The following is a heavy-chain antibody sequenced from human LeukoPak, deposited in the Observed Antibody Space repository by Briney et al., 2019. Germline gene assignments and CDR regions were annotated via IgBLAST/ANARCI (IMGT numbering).Heavy chain of an antibody. CDR1: GFTFSSYA. V-gene: IGHV3-23*01. CDR2: ISGSGGST. Sequence: GGSLRLSCAASGFTFSSYAMSWVRQAPGKGLEWVSGISGSGGSTYYADSVKGRFTISRDNSKNTLYLQMNSLRAEDTAVYYCAKVPPYSSGWYGDIDYWGQGTLVTVSS. J-gene: IGHJ4*02. CDR3: AKVPPYSSGWYGDIDY. D-gene: IGHD6-19*01.